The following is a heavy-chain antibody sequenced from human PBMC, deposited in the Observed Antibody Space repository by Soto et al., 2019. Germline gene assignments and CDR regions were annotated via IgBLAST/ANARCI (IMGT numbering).Heavy chain of an antibody. CDR3: ASPLDNAGYNFDY. Sequence: GASVKVSCRTSGYTFTGYYMHWVRQAPGQGLEWLGWINPHSGGTNSAQKFEGRVTMTRDTSINTAYMELSRLRSDDTAVYYCASPLDNAGYNFDYWGQGALVTVSS. CDR2: INPHSGGT. CDR1: GYTFTGYY. D-gene: IGHD5-12*01. V-gene: IGHV1-2*02. J-gene: IGHJ4*02.